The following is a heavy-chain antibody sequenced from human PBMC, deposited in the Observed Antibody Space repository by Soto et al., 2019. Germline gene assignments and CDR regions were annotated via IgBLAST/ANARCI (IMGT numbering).Heavy chain of an antibody. J-gene: IGHJ4*02. D-gene: IGHD2-15*01. CDR3: ARRDSGGFFRFFDS. CDR2: TGSGTGPG. V-gene: IGHV1-69*06. Sequence: QVQLVQSGTEVKKPGSSVKVSCKTSGGSLSTNPISWVRQAPGQGLEWMGGTGSGTGPGNHAQKFQGRLTATADKSTGTVYMELTNLSSEDTAVYYCARRDSGGFFRFFDSWGQGTLVTVSS. CDR1: GGSLSTNP.